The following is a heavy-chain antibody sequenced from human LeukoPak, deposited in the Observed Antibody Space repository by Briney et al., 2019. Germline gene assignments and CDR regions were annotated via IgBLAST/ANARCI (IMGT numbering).Heavy chain of an antibody. CDR1: GGTFSSYA. D-gene: IGHD2-2*03. Sequence: ASVKVSCKASGGTFSSYAISWVRQAPGQGLEWMGRIIPILGIANYAQKFQGRVTITADKSTSTAYMELSSLRSEDTAVYYCARDDGYCSSTSCYGGYWGQGTLVTVSS. V-gene: IGHV1-69*04. CDR3: ARDDGYCSSTSCYGGY. J-gene: IGHJ4*02. CDR2: IIPILGIA.